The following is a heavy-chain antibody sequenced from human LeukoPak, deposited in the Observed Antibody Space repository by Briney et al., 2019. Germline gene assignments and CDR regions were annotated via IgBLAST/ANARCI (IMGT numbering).Heavy chain of an antibody. CDR3: ARGTYSGYDPSNYYYYGMDV. D-gene: IGHD5-12*01. J-gene: IGHJ6*02. Sequence: GSLRLSCAASGFTFSSYGMHWVRQAPGKGLEWVAVIWYDGSNKYYADSVKGRFTISRDNSKNTLYLQMNSLRAEDTAVYYCARGTYSGYDPSNYYYYGMDVWGQGTTVTVSS. CDR2: IWYDGSNK. CDR1: GFTFSSYG. V-gene: IGHV3-33*01.